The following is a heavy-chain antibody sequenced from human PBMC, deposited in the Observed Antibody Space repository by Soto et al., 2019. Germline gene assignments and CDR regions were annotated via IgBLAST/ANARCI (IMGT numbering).Heavy chain of an antibody. J-gene: IGHJ4*02. Sequence: PSETLSLTCAVYGGSFSGYYWSWIRQPPGKGLEWIGEINHSGSTNYNPSLKSRVTISVDTSKNQFSPKLSSVTAAVTAVYYCARGVLWGGKLDYWGQGTLVTVSS. CDR2: INHSGST. D-gene: IGHD3-10*01. CDR1: GGSFSGYY. V-gene: IGHV4-34*01. CDR3: ARGVLWGGKLDY.